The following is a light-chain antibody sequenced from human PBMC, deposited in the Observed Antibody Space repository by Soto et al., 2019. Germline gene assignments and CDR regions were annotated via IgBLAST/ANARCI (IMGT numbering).Light chain of an antibody. CDR2: EVS. CDR3: CSFAGSSTLV. CDR1: SSDVGSNNL. J-gene: IGLJ3*02. V-gene: IGLV2-23*02. Sequence: QSALTQPASVSGSPGQSITISCTGTSSDVGSNNLVSWYQQHPGKAPKLMIFEVSNRPSGVSNRFSGSKSGNTASLTISGLQAEDEADYYCCSFAGSSTLVFGGGTKLTVL.